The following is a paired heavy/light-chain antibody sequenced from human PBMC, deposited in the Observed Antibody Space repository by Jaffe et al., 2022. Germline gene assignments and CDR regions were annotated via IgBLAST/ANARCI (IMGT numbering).Light chain of an antibody. CDR1: QSLVHSDGNTY. V-gene: IGKV2-24*01. J-gene: IGKJ4*01. Sequence: DIVMTQTPLSSPVTLGQPASISCRSSQSLVHSDGNTYLSWLQQRPGQPPRLLIYKISNRFSGVPDRFNGSGAGTEFTLKISRVEAEDVGVYYCMQGRQFPLTFGGGTKLEIK. CDR3: MQGRQFPLT. CDR2: KIS.
Heavy chain of an antibody. CDR2: ITGSGGST. CDR1: GITFSTSE. Sequence: EVQLLESGGGLVQPGGSLRLSCAASGITFSTSEMSWVRQAPGKGLEWVSSITGSGGSTYYPDSLKGRFTISRDNSKNALYLQINSLRAEDTAVYYCARYCVGGSCSRYFDYWGQGTLVTVSS. D-gene: IGHD2-15*01. CDR3: ARYCVGGSCSRYFDY. J-gene: IGHJ4*02. V-gene: IGHV3-23*01.